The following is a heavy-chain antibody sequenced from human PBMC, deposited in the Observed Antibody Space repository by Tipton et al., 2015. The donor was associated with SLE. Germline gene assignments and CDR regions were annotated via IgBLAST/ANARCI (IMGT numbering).Heavy chain of an antibody. CDR3: ARGYGGNSESNWFDP. V-gene: IGHV1-69*01. J-gene: IGHJ5*02. D-gene: IGHD4-23*01. CDR1: GVTFSNYT. CDR2: IIPIFDTP. Sequence: QLVQSGAEVKKPGSSVKVSCKASGVTFSNYTVTWVRQAPGQGLEWMGGIIPIFDTPEYAQKFEGRVTITADEFASTVYIELSGRRSEDTAVYYCARGYGGNSESNWFDPWGQGTLVTVSS.